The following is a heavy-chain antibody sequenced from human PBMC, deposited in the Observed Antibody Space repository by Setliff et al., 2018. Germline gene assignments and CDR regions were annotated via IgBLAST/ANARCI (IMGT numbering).Heavy chain of an antibody. CDR2: TIPMFGTT. CDR3: VREGVDSRSSTDYRYYMDV. V-gene: IGHV1-69*05. D-gene: IGHD3-22*01. CDR1: GATFSSYG. Sequence: SVKVSCKASGATFSSYGISWVRQAPGQGLEWMGGTIPMFGTTEYAQKFQGRLTITTDEPTNTAFMQLSSLRSDDTAVYYCVREGVDSRSSTDYRYYMDVWGKGTTVTVSS. J-gene: IGHJ6*03.